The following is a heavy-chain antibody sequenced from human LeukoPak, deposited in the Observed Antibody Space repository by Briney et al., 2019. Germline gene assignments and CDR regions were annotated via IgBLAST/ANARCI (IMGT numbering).Heavy chain of an antibody. CDR2: ISSSGSTI. D-gene: IGHD2-2*02. J-gene: IGHJ6*03. CDR1: GFTFSDYY. Sequence: GGSLRLSCAASGFTFSDYYMSWIRQAPGKGLEWVSYISSSGSTIYYADSVKGRFTISRDNDKNSLYLQMNSLRAEDTAVYYCAREFCSSTSCYSRNYYMDVWGKGTTVTVSS. CDR3: AREFCSSTSCYSRNYYMDV. V-gene: IGHV3-11*01.